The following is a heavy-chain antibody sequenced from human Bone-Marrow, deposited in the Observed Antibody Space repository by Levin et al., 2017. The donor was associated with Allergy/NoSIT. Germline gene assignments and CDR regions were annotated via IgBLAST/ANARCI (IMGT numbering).Heavy chain of an antibody. Sequence: SETLSLTCTVSGGSISSYHWSWIRQPPGKGLEWIGYIYYSGSTNYNPSLKSRVSISVDTSKNQFSLTLNSVTAADTAVYYCARDRVVTSGGTYYYYGMAVWGQGTTVTVSS. CDR1: GGSISSYH. CDR2: IYYSGST. J-gene: IGHJ6*02. D-gene: IGHD2-21*02. CDR3: ARDRVVTSGGTYYYYGMAV. V-gene: IGHV4-59*01.